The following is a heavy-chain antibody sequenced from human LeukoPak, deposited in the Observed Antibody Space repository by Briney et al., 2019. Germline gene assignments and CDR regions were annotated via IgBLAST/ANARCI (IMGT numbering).Heavy chain of an antibody. Sequence: SETLSLTCTVSGGSISSSSYYWGWTRQPPGKGLEWIGSIYYSGSTYYNPSLKSRVTISVDTSKNQFSLKLSSVTAADTAVYYCLLTGYYLYYFDYWGQGTLVTVSS. V-gene: IGHV4-39*01. CDR2: IYYSGST. J-gene: IGHJ4*02. CDR3: LLTGYYLYYFDY. D-gene: IGHD3-9*01. CDR1: GGSISSSSYY.